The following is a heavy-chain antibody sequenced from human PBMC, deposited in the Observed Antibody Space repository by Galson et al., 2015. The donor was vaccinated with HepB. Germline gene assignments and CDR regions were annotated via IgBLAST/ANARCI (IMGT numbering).Heavy chain of an antibody. J-gene: IGHJ4*02. CDR2: IQQDGSEK. Sequence: LRLSCAASGFSFSNYWMSWVRLAPGKGLVWVASIQQDGSEKYYVDSVKGRFTISRDNAENSLYLQMNSLRAEDTAVYYCARGTQYFQCWGQGTLVTVSS. CDR3: ARGTQYFQC. CDR1: GFSFSNYW. V-gene: IGHV3-7*03.